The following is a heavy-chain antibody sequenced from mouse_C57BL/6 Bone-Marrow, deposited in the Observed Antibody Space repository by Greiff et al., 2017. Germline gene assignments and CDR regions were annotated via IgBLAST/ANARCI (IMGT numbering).Heavy chain of an antibody. D-gene: IGHD2-1*01. CDR1: GYAFSSYW. Sequence: QVQLQQSGAELVKPGASVKISCKASGYAFSSYWMNWVKQRPGKGLVWIGQIYPGDGDTNYNGKFKGKATLTADKSSSTAYMQLSSLTSEDSAVYFCARSDYGNSYWYFDVWGTGTTVTVSS. CDR2: IYPGDGDT. V-gene: IGHV1-80*01. CDR3: ARSDYGNSYWYFDV. J-gene: IGHJ1*03.